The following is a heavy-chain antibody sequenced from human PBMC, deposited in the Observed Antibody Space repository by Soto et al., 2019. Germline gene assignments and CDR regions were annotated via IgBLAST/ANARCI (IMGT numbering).Heavy chain of an antibody. Sequence: GGSLRLSCVASGFIFSNFAMYWVRRAPGKGLEWVSSIRQSGDRSSYADSAKGRFTISRDNSKNTLYLQMNGLRLDDTAVYYCVTAVRTRLDNWGPGTLVTVSS. CDR3: VTAVRTRLDN. J-gene: IGHJ4*02. V-gene: IGHV3-23*01. D-gene: IGHD3-10*01. CDR2: IRQSGDRS. CDR1: GFIFSNFA.